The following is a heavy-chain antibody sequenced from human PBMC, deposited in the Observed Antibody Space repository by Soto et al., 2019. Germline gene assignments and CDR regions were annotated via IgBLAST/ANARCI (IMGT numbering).Heavy chain of an antibody. V-gene: IGHV4-4*02. CDR3: GRTKDYVYGVDV. J-gene: IGHJ6*02. CDR2: IYHNERT. Sequence: QVQLQESGPGLVKPSGTLSLTCAVSGTSISSSQWWSWVRQPPGKGLEWIGEIYHNERTNYNPSLKSRLTMSLDKSKNQVSLKLRFVTAADTATYYCGRTKDYVYGVDVWGQGTTVTVSS. CDR1: GTSISSSQW.